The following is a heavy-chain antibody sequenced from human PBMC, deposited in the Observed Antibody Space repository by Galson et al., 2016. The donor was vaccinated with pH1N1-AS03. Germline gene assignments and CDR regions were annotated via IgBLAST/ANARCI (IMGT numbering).Heavy chain of an antibody. CDR3: ARDRGWNYEGLDL. CDR2: IGTSSTYI. V-gene: IGHV3-21*01. D-gene: IGHD1-7*01. Sequence: SLRLSCAASGFIFSAYPMNWVRQAPGKGLEWVSFIGTSSTYIYYADSVKGRFTISRDNMKKSLYLQLNSLRAEDTGIYYCARDRGWNYEGLDLWGQGTLVTVSS. J-gene: IGHJ5*02. CDR1: GFIFSAYP.